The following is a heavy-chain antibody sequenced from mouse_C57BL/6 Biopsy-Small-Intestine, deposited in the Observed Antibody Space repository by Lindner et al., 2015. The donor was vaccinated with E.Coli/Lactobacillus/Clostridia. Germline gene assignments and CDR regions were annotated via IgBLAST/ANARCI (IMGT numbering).Heavy chain of an antibody. J-gene: IGHJ2*01. CDR1: GYSFTDYN. D-gene: IGHD1-1*01. V-gene: IGHV1-39*01. Sequence: VQLQESGPELVKPGASVKISCKASGYSFTDYNMNWVKQSNGKSLEWIGVINPNYGTTSYNQKFKGKATLTVDQSSSTAYMELNSLTSEDSAVYYCARGDTTVETYFDYWGQGTTLTVSS. CDR3: ARGDTTVETYFDY. CDR2: INPNYGTT.